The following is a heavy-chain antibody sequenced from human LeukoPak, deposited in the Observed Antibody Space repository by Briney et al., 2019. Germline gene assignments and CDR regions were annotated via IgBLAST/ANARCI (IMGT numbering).Heavy chain of an antibody. Sequence: GRSLRLSCAASGFTFSSYGMHWVRQAPGKGLEWVAVIWYDGSNKYYANSVKGRFTISRDNSENTLYLQMSSLRAEDTAVYYCAGYSSALDYWGQGTLVTVSS. J-gene: IGHJ4*02. D-gene: IGHD6-19*01. CDR3: AGYSSALDY. CDR2: IWYDGSNK. CDR1: GFTFSSYG. V-gene: IGHV3-33*01.